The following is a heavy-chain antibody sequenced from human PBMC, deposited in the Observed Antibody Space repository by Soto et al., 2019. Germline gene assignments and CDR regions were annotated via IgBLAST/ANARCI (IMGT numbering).Heavy chain of an antibody. CDR3: ARVSSPTLSGAFDI. J-gene: IGHJ3*02. CDR1: GGTFSSYA. V-gene: IGHV1-69*01. CDR2: IIPIFGTA. D-gene: IGHD6-13*01. Sequence: QVQLVQSGAEVKESGASVKVSCKASGGTFSSYAISWVRQAPGQGLEWMGGIIPIFGTANYAQKFQGRVTITADESTSTAYMELSSLRSEDTAVYYCARVSSPTLSGAFDIWGQGTMVTVSS.